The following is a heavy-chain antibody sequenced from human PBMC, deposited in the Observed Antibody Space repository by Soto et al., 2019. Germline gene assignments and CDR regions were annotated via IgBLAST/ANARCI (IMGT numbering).Heavy chain of an antibody. CDR2: ISYDGSNK. J-gene: IGHJ4*02. Sequence: GGSLRLSCAASGFTFSSYAMHWVRQAPGKGLEWVAVISYDGSNKYYADSVKGRFTISRDNSKNTLYLQMNSLRAEDTAVYYCARTFYDSSGYRSTGYWGQGTLVTVSS. CDR1: GFTFSSYA. D-gene: IGHD3-22*01. V-gene: IGHV3-30-3*01. CDR3: ARTFYDSSGYRSTGY.